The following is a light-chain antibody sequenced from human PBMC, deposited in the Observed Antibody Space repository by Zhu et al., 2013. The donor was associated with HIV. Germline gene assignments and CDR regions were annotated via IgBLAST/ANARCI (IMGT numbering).Light chain of an antibody. CDR3: AAWDDSLSGPV. CDR1: RSNIGSNG. Sequence: QSVLTQSPSTSGTPGQRVTISCSGSRSNIGSNGVNWYLHVPGTAPKLLIYTNDQRPSGVPDRFSGSKSGTSASLAISGLQSEDEADYYCAAWDDSLSGPVFGGGTKLTVL. V-gene: IGLV1-44*01. CDR2: TND. J-gene: IGLJ3*02.